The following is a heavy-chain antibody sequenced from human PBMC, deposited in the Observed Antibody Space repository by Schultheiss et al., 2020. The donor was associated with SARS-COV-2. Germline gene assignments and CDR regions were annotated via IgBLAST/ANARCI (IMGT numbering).Heavy chain of an antibody. CDR3: ARDSGWDCSSTSCSGFDP. V-gene: IGHV4-59*01. CDR2: IHHSGST. D-gene: IGHD2-2*01. J-gene: IGHJ5*02. CDR1: GGSISGYY. Sequence: SETLSLTCTVSGGSISGYYWSWIRQTPGKGLESIGKIHHSGSTDYNPSLNSRVTISVDTSTHQISLSLSSVTAADTAVYYCARDSGWDCSSTSCSGFDPWGQGTLVTVSS.